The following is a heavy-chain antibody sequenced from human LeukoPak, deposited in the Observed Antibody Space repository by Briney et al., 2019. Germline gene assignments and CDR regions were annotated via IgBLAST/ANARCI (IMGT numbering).Heavy chain of an antibody. J-gene: IGHJ4*02. CDR2: INSDGSNT. D-gene: IGHD6-13*01. CDR1: GFTFSSYW. CDR3: ARDGIAAVDFDY. V-gene: IGHV3-74*01. Sequence: PGGSLRLSCAASGFTFSSYWMHWVRQAPGKGLVWVSRINSDGSNTNYADSVKGRFTISRDNAKNTLYLQMNSLRAEDTAVYYCARDGIAAVDFDYWGQGILVTVSS.